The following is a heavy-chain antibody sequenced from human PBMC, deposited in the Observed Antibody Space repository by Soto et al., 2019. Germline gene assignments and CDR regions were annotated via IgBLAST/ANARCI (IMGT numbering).Heavy chain of an antibody. Sequence: PSETLSLTCTVSGGSISSYYWSWIRQPPGKGLEWIGYIYYSGSTNYNPSLKSRVTISVDTSKNQFSLKLSSVTAADTAMYHCARDTTTSLWGQGTLVTVSS. CDR1: GGSISSYY. CDR3: ARDTTTSL. V-gene: IGHV4-59*01. J-gene: IGHJ4*02. CDR2: IYYSGST. D-gene: IGHD1-1*01.